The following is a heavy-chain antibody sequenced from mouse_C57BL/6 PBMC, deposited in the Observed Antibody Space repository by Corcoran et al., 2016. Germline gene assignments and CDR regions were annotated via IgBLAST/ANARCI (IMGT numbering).Heavy chain of an antibody. D-gene: IGHD1-1*01. CDR1: GYTFTTYG. J-gene: IGHJ2*01. V-gene: IGHV9-3*01. CDR3: ARRDYYGSPYFDY. CDR2: INTYSGVP. Sequence: QIQLVQSGPELKKPGETVKISCKASGYTFTTYGMSWVKQAPGKGLKWMGWINTYSGVPTYADDFKGRFAFSLETSASTAYLQINNLKNEDTATYFCARRDYYGSPYFDYWGQGTTLTVSS.